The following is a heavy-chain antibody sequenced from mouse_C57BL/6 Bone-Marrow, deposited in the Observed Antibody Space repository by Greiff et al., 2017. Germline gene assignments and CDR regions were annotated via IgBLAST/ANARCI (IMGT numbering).Heavy chain of an antibody. V-gene: IGHV14-4*01. J-gene: IGHJ2*01. CDR3: STGSLSWDY. CDR2: IDPENGDT. Sequence: DVKLQESGAELVRPGASVKLSCTASGFNIKDDYMHWVKQRPEQGLEWIGWIDPENGDTEYASKFQGKATITADTSSNTAYLQLSSLTSEDTAVYYCSTGSLSWDYWGQGTTLTVSS. D-gene: IGHD1-1*01. CDR1: GFNIKDDY.